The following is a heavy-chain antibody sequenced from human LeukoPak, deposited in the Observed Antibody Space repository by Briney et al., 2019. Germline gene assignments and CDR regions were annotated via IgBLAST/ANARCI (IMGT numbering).Heavy chain of an antibody. D-gene: IGHD5-18*01. J-gene: IGHJ6*03. CDR2: INPNSCGT. Sequence: ASVKVSCKASGYTFTRYYMHWVRQAPGQRLEWMGWINPNSCGTNYAQKFQGRVTMTRDTSISTAYMELSRLRSDDTAVYYCARGGLDTAMVMYYYYYYMDVWGKGTTVTVSS. CDR1: GYTFTRYY. V-gene: IGHV1-2*02. CDR3: ARGGLDTAMVMYYYYYYMDV.